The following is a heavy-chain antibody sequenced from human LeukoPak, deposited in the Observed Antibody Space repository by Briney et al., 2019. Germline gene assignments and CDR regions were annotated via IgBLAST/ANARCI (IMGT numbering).Heavy chain of an antibody. Sequence: GESLQISCKGSGYSFTSYWIGWVRQAPGQGLEWMGWISAYNGNTNYAQKLQGRVTITADESTSTAYMELRSLRSDDTAVYYCAREAHDSSGFDYWGQGTLVTVSS. CDR1: GYSFTSYW. V-gene: IGHV1-18*04. CDR3: AREAHDSSGFDY. J-gene: IGHJ4*02. D-gene: IGHD3-22*01. CDR2: ISAYNGNT.